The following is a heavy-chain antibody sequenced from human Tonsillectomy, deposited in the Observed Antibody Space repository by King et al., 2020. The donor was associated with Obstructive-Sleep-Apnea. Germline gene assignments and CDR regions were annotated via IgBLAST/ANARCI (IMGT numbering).Heavy chain of an antibody. D-gene: IGHD3-16*01. V-gene: IGHV3-7*01. CDR1: DFTFNNYW. CDR3: GRGHYALDV. Sequence: VQLVESGGGSVQPGGALRLSCVVSDFTFNNYWMTWVRQGPGKVLEWVATIKADGSEKYHVDSVKGRFTIARDNAKKSLYLQMSSLRVEDTAVYYCGRGHYALDVWGQGTTVTVSS. CDR2: IKADGSEK. J-gene: IGHJ6*02.